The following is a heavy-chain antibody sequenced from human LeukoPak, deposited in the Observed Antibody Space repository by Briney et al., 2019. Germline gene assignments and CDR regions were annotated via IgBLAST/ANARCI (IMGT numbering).Heavy chain of an antibody. CDR1: GFTFDDYA. Sequence: PGGSLRLSCAASGFTFDDYAMHWVRQAPGKGLEWVSGISWNSGSIGYADSVKGRFTISRDNAKNSLYLHMNSLRAEDTALYYCAKALAYSSSSGLDYWGQGTLVTVSS. V-gene: IGHV3-9*01. D-gene: IGHD6-6*01. CDR2: ISWNSGSI. J-gene: IGHJ4*02. CDR3: AKALAYSSSSGLDY.